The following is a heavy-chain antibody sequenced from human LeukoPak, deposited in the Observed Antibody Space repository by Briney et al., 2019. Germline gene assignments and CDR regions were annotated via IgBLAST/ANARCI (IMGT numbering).Heavy chain of an antibody. CDR3: ASSGYYSPFDY. J-gene: IGHJ4*02. CDR1: GFTFSSYA. D-gene: IGHD3-22*01. V-gene: IGHV3-30-3*01. CDR2: ISYDGSNK. Sequence: GGSLRLSCAASGFTFSSYAMHWVRQAPGKGLEWVAVISYDGSNKYYADSVKGRFTISRDNSKNTLYLQMNSLRAEDTAVYYCASSGYYSPFDYWGQGTLATVSS.